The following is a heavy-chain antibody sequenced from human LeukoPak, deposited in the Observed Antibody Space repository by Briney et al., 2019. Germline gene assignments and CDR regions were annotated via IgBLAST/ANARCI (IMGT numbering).Heavy chain of an antibody. J-gene: IGHJ4*02. CDR2: IYPGDSDT. D-gene: IGHD3-3*01. Sequence: GESLKISCKGSGYSFTSYWIGWVRQMPGKGLEWMGIIYPGDSDTRYSPSFQGQVTISADKSISTAYLQWSSLKASHTAMYYCARTSGITIFGVDRGYYFDYWGQGTLVTVSS. CDR3: ARTSGITIFGVDRGYYFDY. CDR1: GYSFTSYW. V-gene: IGHV5-51*01.